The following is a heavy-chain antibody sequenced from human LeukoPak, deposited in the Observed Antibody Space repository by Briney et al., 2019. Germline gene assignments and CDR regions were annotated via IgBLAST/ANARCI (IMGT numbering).Heavy chain of an antibody. CDR1: GGSINNYY. J-gene: IGHJ3*02. V-gene: IGHV4-4*07. Sequence: SETLSLTCTVSGGSINNYYWSWIRQPAGKGLEWIGRIYTRGSTSYNPSLKSRVTMSVDTSKNQFSLKLSSVYCARGRYCSADICSGGDAFDIWGQGTMVSVSS. D-gene: IGHD2-15*01. CDR2: IYTRGST. CDR3: DICSGGDAFDI.